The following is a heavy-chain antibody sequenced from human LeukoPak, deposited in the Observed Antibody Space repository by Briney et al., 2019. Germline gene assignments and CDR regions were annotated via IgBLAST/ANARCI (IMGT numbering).Heavy chain of an antibody. J-gene: IGHJ4*02. V-gene: IGHV4-39*07. D-gene: IGHD1-26*01. CDR1: GDSISSSNYY. CDR3: ASSWELLLDY. Sequence: SETLFLTCTVSGDSISSSNYYWGWIRQPPGKGLEWIGSIYHSGSTYYNPSLKSRVTISVDTSKNQFSLKLSSVTAADTAVYYCASSWELLLDYWGQGTLVTVSS. CDR2: IYHSGST.